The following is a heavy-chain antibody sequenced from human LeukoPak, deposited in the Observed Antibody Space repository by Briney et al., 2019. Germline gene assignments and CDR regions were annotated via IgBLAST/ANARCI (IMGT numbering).Heavy chain of an antibody. D-gene: IGHD3-22*01. J-gene: IGHJ6*02. CDR1: GGTFSIYA. Sequence: GASVNVSCTASGGTFSIYAISWVRQAPGQGLEWMGGIIPIFGTANYAQKFQGRVTITADESTSTAYMELSSLRSEDTAVYYCARDPRYDSSGYYAAIYGMDVWGQGTTVTVSS. V-gene: IGHV1-69*13. CDR3: ARDPRYDSSGYYAAIYGMDV. CDR2: IIPIFGTA.